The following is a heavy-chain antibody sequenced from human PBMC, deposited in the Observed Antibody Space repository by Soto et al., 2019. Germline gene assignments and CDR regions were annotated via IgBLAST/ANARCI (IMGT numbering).Heavy chain of an antibody. J-gene: IGHJ4*02. D-gene: IGHD1-20*01. V-gene: IGHV1-18*01. CDR3: ARGITLPTPLDY. CDR1: GYTFTSYG. CDR2: ISAYNGNT. Sequence: GASVKVSCKASGYTFTSYGISWVRPAPGQGLEWMGWISAYNGNTNYAQKLQGRVTITRDTSASTAYMELSSLRSEDTAVYYCARGITLPTPLDYWGQGTLVTSPQ.